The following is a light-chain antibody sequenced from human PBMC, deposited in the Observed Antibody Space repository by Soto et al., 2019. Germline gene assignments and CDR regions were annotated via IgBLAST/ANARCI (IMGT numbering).Light chain of an antibody. V-gene: IGKV3D-15*01. J-gene: IGKJ5*01. CDR3: QQYNNWPMT. Sequence: VLTQSPGTLSLSPGERATLSCRASQSVSNNYLAWYQQKPGQAPRLLIYGASNRATGIPDRFSGSGSGTEFTLTISSLQSEDFAVYYCQQYNNWPMTFGQGTRLEI. CDR1: QSVSNN. CDR2: GAS.